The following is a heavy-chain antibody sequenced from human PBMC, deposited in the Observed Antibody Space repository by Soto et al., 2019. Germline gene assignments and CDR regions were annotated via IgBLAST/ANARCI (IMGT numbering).Heavy chain of an antibody. CDR2: IIPMFGTA. CDR1: GGTFSTYA. CDR3: ASGIQLWLRRINNGYSG. V-gene: IGHV1-69*12. Sequence: QVQLVQSGAEVKKPESSVKVSCKAPGGTFSTYAISWVRQAPGQGLEWMGGIIPMFGTANYAQRFQDRVTITVDESTNTVYMELSSLRSEHTAVYFCASGIQLWLRRINNGYSGWGQGTLVTVSS. D-gene: IGHD5-12*01. J-gene: IGHJ4*02.